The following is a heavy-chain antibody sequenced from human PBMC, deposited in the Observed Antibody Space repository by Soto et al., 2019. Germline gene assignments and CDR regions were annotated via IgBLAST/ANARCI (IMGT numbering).Heavy chain of an antibody. CDR1: GFTFRNYG. Sequence: GGSLRLSCAGSGFTFRNYGMHWVRLAPGKGLEWVAVIYYDGSNQYYADSVKGRFTISRGNSKKMLYLQLNSLRAEDTAVYYCTRDVRSSYFDFWGQGIPVTVSS. CDR2: IYYDGSNQ. V-gene: IGHV3-33*01. D-gene: IGHD3-10*02. CDR3: TRDVRSSYFDF. J-gene: IGHJ4*02.